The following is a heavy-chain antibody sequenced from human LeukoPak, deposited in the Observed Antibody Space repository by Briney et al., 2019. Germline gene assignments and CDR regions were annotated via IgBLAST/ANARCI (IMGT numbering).Heavy chain of an antibody. CDR3: AREAAGIHAFDI. V-gene: IGHV1-8*01. D-gene: IGHD6-13*01. CDR1: GYTFTSYD. CDR2: MNPNSGNT. Sequence: GASVKVSCKASGYTFTSYDINWVRQATGQGLEWMGWMNPNSGNTGYAQKFQGRVTMTRNTSIRTAYMKLSSLRSEDTAVYYCAREAAGIHAFDIWGQGTMVTVSS. J-gene: IGHJ3*02.